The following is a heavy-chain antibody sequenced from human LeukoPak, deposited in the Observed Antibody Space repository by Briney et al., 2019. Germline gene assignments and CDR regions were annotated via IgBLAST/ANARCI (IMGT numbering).Heavy chain of an antibody. CDR2: ISGDGRDA. D-gene: IGHD3/OR15-3a*01. J-gene: IGHJ4*02. CDR1: GFKFDDFA. CDR3: ARDWTGEGY. Sequence: GGSLRLSCAASGFKFDDFAMHWVRQAPGKGLEWVSLISGDGRDAYYADSVKGRFTISRDNSKNTLYLQMNSLRAEDTAVYYCARDWTGEGYWGQGTLVTVSS. V-gene: IGHV3-43*02.